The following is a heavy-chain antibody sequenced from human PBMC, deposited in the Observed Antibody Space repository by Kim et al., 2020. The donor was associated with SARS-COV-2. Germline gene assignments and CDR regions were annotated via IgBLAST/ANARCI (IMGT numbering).Heavy chain of an antibody. Sequence: QGFTGRFVFSLDTSVSTAYLQISSLKAEDTAVYYCARGIAAAGAAGAFDIWGQGTMVTVSS. V-gene: IGHV7-4-1*02. CDR3: ARGIAAAGAAGAFDI. D-gene: IGHD6-13*01. J-gene: IGHJ3*02.